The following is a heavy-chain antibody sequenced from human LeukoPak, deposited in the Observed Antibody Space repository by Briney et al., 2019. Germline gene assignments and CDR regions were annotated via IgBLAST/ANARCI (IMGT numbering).Heavy chain of an antibody. V-gene: IGHV3-11*04. Sequence: PGGSLRLSCAASAFIFNNYYMSWIRQAPEKGLEWVSYISSSGSTIYYADSVKGRFTISRDNAKNSLYLQMNSLRADDTAVYYCARFAAGGSYYYYMDVWGKGTTVTVSS. CDR3: ARFAAGGSYYYYMDV. J-gene: IGHJ6*03. CDR2: ISSSGSTI. CDR1: AFIFNNYY. D-gene: IGHD6-25*01.